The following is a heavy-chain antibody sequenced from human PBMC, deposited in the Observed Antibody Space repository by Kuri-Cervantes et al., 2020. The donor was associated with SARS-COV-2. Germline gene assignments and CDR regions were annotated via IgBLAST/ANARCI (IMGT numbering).Heavy chain of an antibody. CDR2: INHSGSA. CDR1: GGSFSCYY. V-gene: IGHV4-34*01. D-gene: IGHD2-2*01. Sequence: SETLSLTCAVYGGSFSCYYWRWIRQPPGKGLEWIGEINHSGSANYNPSLKSRVTISVDTSNNQFSLKLSSVTAADTAVYYCARRRQYPLNRFDPWGQGTLVTVSS. J-gene: IGHJ5*02. CDR3: ARRRQYPLNRFDP.